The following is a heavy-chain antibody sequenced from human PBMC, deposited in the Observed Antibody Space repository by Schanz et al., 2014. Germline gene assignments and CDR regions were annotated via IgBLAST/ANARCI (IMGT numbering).Heavy chain of an antibody. CDR1: GFTFSTYA. V-gene: IGHV3-23*01. CDR3: AKQIHYDILTVTRN. Sequence: EVQLLDSGGGLVQPGGSLRLSCAASGFTFSTYAMSWVRQAPGKGLEWVSAISGRGGSTYYADSVKGRFTISRDNSKNTLNLQMNGQRAEDTAVYYYAKQIHYDILTVTRNWGQGTLVTVSS. CDR2: ISGRGGST. D-gene: IGHD3-9*01. J-gene: IGHJ4*02.